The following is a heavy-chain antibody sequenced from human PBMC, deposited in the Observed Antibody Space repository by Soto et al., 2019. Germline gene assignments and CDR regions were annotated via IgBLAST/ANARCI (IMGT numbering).Heavy chain of an antibody. D-gene: IGHD1-20*01. V-gene: IGHV3-13*05. J-gene: IGHJ4*02. Sequence: PGGSLRLSCAASGFTFSSYDMHWVRQATGKGLEWVSAIGTAGDPYYPGSVKGRFTIPRENAKNSLYLQMNSLRAGDTAVYYCARGVTRTGGSYFDYWGQGTLVTVSS. CDR1: GFTFSSYD. CDR3: ARGVTRTGGSYFDY. CDR2: IGTAGDP.